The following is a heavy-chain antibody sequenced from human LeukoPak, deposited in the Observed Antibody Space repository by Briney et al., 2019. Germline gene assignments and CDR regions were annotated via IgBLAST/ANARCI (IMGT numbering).Heavy chain of an antibody. CDR1: GGTFSSYA. V-gene: IGHV1-69*05. CDR2: IIPIFGTA. D-gene: IGHD6-13*01. Sequence: ALVKVPCKASGGTFSSYAISWVRQAPGQGLEWMGRIIPIFGTANYAQKFQGRVTITTDESTSTAYMELSSLRSEDTAVYYCASPTNSGGSWYNYWGQGTLVTVSS. J-gene: IGHJ4*02. CDR3: ASPTNSGGSWYNY.